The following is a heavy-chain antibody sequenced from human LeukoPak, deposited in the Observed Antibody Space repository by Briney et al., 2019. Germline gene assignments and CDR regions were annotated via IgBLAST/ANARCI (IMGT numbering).Heavy chain of an antibody. D-gene: IGHD6-13*01. J-gene: IGHJ6*03. Sequence: GESLRLSCAASGFTVSSNYMSWVRQAPGKGLEWVSLIYSGGTTYYADSVKGRFTISRDNSKNTLYLQMDSLRAEDTAVYYCARGIAAAGPYYYYYMDVWGKGTTVTVSS. CDR1: GFTVSSNY. CDR2: IYSGGTT. V-gene: IGHV3-53*01. CDR3: ARGIAAAGPYYYYYMDV.